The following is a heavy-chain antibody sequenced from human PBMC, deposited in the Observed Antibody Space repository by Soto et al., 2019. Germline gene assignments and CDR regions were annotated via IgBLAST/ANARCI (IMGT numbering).Heavy chain of an antibody. V-gene: IGHV4-4*07. D-gene: IGHD3-16*01. CDR3: ARDDYKDGGNNWFDP. J-gene: IGHJ5*02. Sequence: SETLSLTRTVSGGSITNYYWSWIRQPAGKGLEWIGRMYTKERTNYNLSFKSRVTMSVDTSKNQFSLKLNAVTAADTAVYYCARDDYKDGGNNWFDPWGQGTLVTVSS. CDR2: MYTKERT. CDR1: GGSITNYY.